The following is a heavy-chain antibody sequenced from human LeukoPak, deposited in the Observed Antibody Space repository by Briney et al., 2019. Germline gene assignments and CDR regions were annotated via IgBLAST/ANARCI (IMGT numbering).Heavy chain of an antibody. V-gene: IGHV1-18*01. D-gene: IGHD2-2*03. J-gene: IGHJ4*02. CDR3: ATGYCSSTNCRIDY. Sequence: GASVKVSCKASGYTFTSYGISWVRQAPGQGLEWIGWIRVYNGDTNYAQKLQGRVTMTTDTSTSTAYMELRSLRSDDTAVYYCATGYCSSTNCRIDYWGQGTLVSVSS. CDR2: IRVYNGDT. CDR1: GYTFTSYG.